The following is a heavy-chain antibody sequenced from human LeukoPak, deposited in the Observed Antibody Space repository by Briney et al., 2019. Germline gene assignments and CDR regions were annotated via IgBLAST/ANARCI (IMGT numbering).Heavy chain of an antibody. Sequence: GGSLRLSCAASGFTVSSNYMSWVRQAPGKGLEWVSVIYSGGSTYYADSVKGRFTISRDNSKNTLYLQMNSLRAEDTAVYYCARSRLWFGEFSFDYWGQGALVTVSS. CDR1: GFTVSSNY. CDR2: IYSGGST. D-gene: IGHD3-10*01. V-gene: IGHV3-53*01. CDR3: ARSRLWFGEFSFDY. J-gene: IGHJ4*02.